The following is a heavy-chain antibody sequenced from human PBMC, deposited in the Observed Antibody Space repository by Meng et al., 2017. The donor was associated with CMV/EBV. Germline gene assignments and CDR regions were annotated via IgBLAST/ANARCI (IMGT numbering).Heavy chain of an antibody. CDR1: GFTVSSNY. J-gene: IGHJ4*02. Sequence: GGSLRLSCAASGFTVSSNYVNWVRQAPGKGLEWVSVIYSGGSTYYNPSLKSRVTISVDTSKNQFSLKLSSVTAADTAVYYCARDDYDFWSGYYSDSDYWGQGTLVTVSS. D-gene: IGHD3-3*01. CDR2: IYSGGST. V-gene: IGHV3-53*01. CDR3: ARDDYDFWSGYYSDSDY.